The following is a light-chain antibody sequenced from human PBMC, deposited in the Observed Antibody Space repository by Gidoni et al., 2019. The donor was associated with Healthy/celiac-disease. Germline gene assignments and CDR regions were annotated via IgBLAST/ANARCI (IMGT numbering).Light chain of an antibody. CDR1: SSDVGGYNY. CDR2: YVS. Sequence: QSALTQPRSVSGSPGQSVTISCTGTSSDVGGYNYVSWYQQHPGKAPKLMIYYVSKRPSGVPYRFSGSKSGNTAFLTISGLQAEDEADYYCCSYAGSYTWVCGGGTKLTVL. CDR3: CSYAGSYTWV. V-gene: IGLV2-11*01. J-gene: IGLJ2*01.